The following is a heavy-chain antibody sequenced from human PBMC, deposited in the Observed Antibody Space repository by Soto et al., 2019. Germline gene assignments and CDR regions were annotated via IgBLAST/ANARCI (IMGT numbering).Heavy chain of an antibody. CDR2: IYPGDSDT. D-gene: IGHD3-22*01. CDR3: ARGLDYYDSSGYYPSPYNCFDP. CDR1: AYSFTSYW. Sequence: WXSLKISFNGSAYSFTSYWIGWERQMPGKGLEWMGIIYPGDSDTRYSPSFQGQVTISADKSISTAYLQWSSLKASDTAMYYCARGLDYYDSSGYYPSPYNCFDPWGQGTLVTVSS. V-gene: IGHV5-51*01. J-gene: IGHJ5*02.